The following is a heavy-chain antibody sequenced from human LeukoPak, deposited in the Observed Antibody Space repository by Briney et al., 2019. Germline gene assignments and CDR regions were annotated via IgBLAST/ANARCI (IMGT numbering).Heavy chain of an antibody. D-gene: IGHD1-26*01. J-gene: IGHJ4*02. CDR3: ARWVGATTSFDY. CDR2: IYYSGST. CDR1: GDSINSYY. Sequence: SETLSLTCTVSGDSINSYYWSWIRQPPGKGLEWIGYIYYSGSTYYNPSLKSRVTISVDTPKNQFSLKLSSVTAADTAVYYCARWVGATTSFDYWGQGTLVTVSS. V-gene: IGHV4-59*01.